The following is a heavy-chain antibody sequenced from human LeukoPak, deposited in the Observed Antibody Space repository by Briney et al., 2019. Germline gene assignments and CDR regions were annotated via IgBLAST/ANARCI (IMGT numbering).Heavy chain of an antibody. Sequence: PSETLSLTCTVSGGSISSYYWSWIRQPPGKGLEWIGYIYYSGSTNYNPSLKSRVTISVDTSKNQFSLKLSSVTAADTAVYYCASSAMVSEDYFDYWGQGTLVTVSS. CDR1: GGSISSYY. CDR3: ASSAMVSEDYFDY. J-gene: IGHJ4*02. V-gene: IGHV4-59*08. D-gene: IGHD5-18*01. CDR2: IYYSGST.